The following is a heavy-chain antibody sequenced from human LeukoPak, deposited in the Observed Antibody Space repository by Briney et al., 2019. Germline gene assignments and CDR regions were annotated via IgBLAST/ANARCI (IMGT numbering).Heavy chain of an antibody. D-gene: IGHD3-10*01. CDR3: TFHLAGGAIDY. CDR1: GFTFSNAW. CDR2: IKSKPDGGTT. V-gene: IGHV3-15*01. Sequence: GGSLRLSCAASGFTFSNAWMNWVRQAPGKGLEWVGRIKSKPDGGTTDYAAPVKGRFGISRDDSKNTLYLQMSSLKTEDTALYYCTFHLAGGAIDYWGQGTLVTVSS. J-gene: IGHJ4*02.